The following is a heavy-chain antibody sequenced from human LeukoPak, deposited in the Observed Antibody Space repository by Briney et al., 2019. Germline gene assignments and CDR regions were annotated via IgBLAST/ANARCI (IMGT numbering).Heavy chain of an antibody. J-gene: IGHJ4*02. CDR1: GGSFSGYY. V-gene: IGHV4-34*01. D-gene: IGHD3-3*01. Sequence: PSETLSLTCAVYGGSFSGYYWSWIRQPPGKGLEWIGEINHSGSTNYNPSLKSRATISVDTSKNQFSLKPSSVTAADTAVYYCARGLRYYDFWSGQYYFDYWGQGTLVTVSS. CDR3: ARGLRYYDFWSGQYYFDY. CDR2: INHSGST.